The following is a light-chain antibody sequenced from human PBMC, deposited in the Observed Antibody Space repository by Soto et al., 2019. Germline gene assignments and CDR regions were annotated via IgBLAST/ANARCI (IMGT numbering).Light chain of an antibody. CDR3: QQYHTYPIS. V-gene: IGKV1-5*03. CDR1: QSISTW. J-gene: IGKJ5*01. CDR2: KAS. Sequence: DIQMTQSPSTLSASLGDTVTITCRASQSISTWLAWYQQKPGKAPKLLIHKASTLESGVPPRFSGSGFGTEFTLTISGLQPDDLATFYCQQYHTYPISLGQGTRLEMK.